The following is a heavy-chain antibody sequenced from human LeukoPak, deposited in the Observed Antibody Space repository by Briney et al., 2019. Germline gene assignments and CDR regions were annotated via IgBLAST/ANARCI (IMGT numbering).Heavy chain of an antibody. J-gene: IGHJ4*02. Sequence: SETLSLTCAVYGGSFSGYYWSWIRQPPGKGLEWIGEINHSGSTNYNPSLKSRVTISVDTSKNQFSLKLGSVTAADTAVYYCAVRRGRGLSDYWGQGTLVTVSS. CDR1: GGSFSGYY. V-gene: IGHV4-34*01. D-gene: IGHD3-16*01. CDR3: AVRRGRGLSDY. CDR2: INHSGST.